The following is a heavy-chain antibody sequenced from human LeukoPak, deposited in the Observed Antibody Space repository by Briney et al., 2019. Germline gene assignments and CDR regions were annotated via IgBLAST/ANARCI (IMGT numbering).Heavy chain of an antibody. J-gene: IGHJ4*02. D-gene: IGHD3-3*01. CDR1: GYTFTSYG. V-gene: IGHV1-18*01. CDR2: ISAYNGNT. CDR3: ARDGHDFWSGYFYY. Sequence: ASVKVSCKASGYTFTSYGISWVRQAPGQGLEWMGWISAYNGNTNYAQKLQGRVTMTTDTSTSTAYMELRSLRSDDTAVYYGARDGHDFWSGYFYYWGQGTLVTVSS.